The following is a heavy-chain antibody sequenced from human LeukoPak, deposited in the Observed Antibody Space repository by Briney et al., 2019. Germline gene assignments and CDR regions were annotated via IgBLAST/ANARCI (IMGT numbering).Heavy chain of an antibody. CDR2: IYYSGST. J-gene: IGHJ2*01. D-gene: IGHD7-27*01. CDR3: ARHSKTGAYWYFDL. V-gene: IGHV4-59*08. CDR1: GDSIRSSY. Sequence: SETLSLTCTVSGDSIRSSYWSWIRQPPGKGLEWIGYIYYSGSTNYNPSLKSRVTISVDTSKNQFSLKLSSVTAADTAVYYCARHSKTGAYWYFDLWGRGTLVTVSS.